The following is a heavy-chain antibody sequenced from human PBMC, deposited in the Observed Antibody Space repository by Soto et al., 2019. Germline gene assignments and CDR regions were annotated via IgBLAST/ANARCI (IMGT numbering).Heavy chain of an antibody. D-gene: IGHD2-21*02. CDR2: IPQEGVDG. J-gene: IGHJ6*02. CDR3: ARDHLILPAHDFFYGSDV. Sequence: GGDLRPSCGVSGFVCSMYSMSWDRQTPGKGLEWVAKIPQEGVDGHYADSVKGRFTISRDNGKNSLYLQMNNLRAEDTAVYYCARDHLILPAHDFFYGSDVWGRGATVTVSS. V-gene: IGHV3-7*03. CDR1: GFVCSMYS.